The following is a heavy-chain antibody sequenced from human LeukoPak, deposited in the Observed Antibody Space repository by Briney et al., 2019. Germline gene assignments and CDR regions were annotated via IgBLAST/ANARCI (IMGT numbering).Heavy chain of an antibody. CDR1: GYSFTSYW. CDR3: ARHSEGYCSGGSCPTDAFDI. Sequence: GESLKISCKGSGYSFTSYWIGWVRQMPGKGLEWMGIIYPGDSDTRYSPSFQGQVTISADKSISTAYLQWSSLKASDTAMYHCARHSEGYCSGGSCPTDAFDIWGQGTMVTVSS. V-gene: IGHV5-51*01. CDR2: IYPGDSDT. D-gene: IGHD2-15*01. J-gene: IGHJ3*02.